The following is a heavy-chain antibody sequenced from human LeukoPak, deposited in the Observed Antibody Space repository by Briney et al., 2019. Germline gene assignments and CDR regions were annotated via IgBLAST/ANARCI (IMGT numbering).Heavy chain of an antibody. CDR1: GFTFSSYW. CDR3: AKDNTAYQLLPNAFDI. Sequence: PGGSLRVSCAASGFTFSSYWMHWVRQGPGKGVVWVSRINPDGSGTSHADSVKGRFTISRDNSKNTLYLQMNSLRAEDTAVYYCAKDNTAYQLLPNAFDIWGQGTMVTVSS. V-gene: IGHV3-74*01. CDR2: INPDGSGT. D-gene: IGHD2-2*01. J-gene: IGHJ3*02.